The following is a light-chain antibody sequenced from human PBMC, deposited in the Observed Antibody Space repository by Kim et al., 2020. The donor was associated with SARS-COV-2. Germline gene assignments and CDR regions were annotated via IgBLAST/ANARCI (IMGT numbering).Light chain of an antibody. V-gene: IGKV3-20*01. CDR3: QQYGSSPRT. J-gene: IGKJ4*01. CDR2: GAS. Sequence: SPGERATRSCRASQSVSSSYLAWYQQKPGQAPRLRIYGASSRATGIPDRFSGSGSGTDFTLTISRLEPEDFAVYYCQQYGSSPRTFGGGTKVDIK. CDR1: QSVSSSY.